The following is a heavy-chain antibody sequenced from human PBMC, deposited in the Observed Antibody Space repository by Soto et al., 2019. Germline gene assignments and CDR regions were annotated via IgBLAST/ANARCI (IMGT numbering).Heavy chain of an antibody. CDR1: GDSFNDYY. CDR3: ARESGGATATLDYYYCYMDV. D-gene: IGHD5-12*01. J-gene: IGHJ6*03. Sequence: QVQLVQSGAEVRKPGASVTVSCRSSGDSFNDYYIHWVRQAPGQGCEWKGWINPNVGVTKYAQKFQGWVSMTRDTSIRTVYMQLSRLRSDDTAVYYCARESGGATATLDYYYCYMDVWGTGTTVTVSS. V-gene: IGHV1-2*04. CDR2: INPNVGVT.